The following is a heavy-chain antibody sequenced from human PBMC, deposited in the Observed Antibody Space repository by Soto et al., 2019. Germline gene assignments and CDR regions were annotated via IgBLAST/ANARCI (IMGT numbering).Heavy chain of an antibody. CDR2: ISSSGNII. J-gene: IGHJ4*02. Sequence: GGSLRLSCAASGFPFSDYYMSWIRQAPGKGLEWVSYISSSGNIIYYADSVKGRFTISRDNAKNSLYLQMNSLRAEDTAVYYCARDLGYYDSSGYFDYWGQGTLVTVSS. CDR3: ARDLGYYDSSGYFDY. D-gene: IGHD3-22*01. CDR1: GFPFSDYY. V-gene: IGHV3-11*01.